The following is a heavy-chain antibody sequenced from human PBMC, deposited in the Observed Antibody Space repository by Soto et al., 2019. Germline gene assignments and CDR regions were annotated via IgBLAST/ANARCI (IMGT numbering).Heavy chain of an antibody. Sequence: QFQLVQSGAEVKKPESSVKVSCKAPGCTFSTYAISRVRQAPGQGLEWMGGIIPMFGTANYAQRFQDRVTITADESTNTVYMELSSLRSEDTAVYFCASGIQLWLRRINNGYSGWGQGTLVTVSS. CDR1: GCTFSTYA. V-gene: IGHV1-69*12. J-gene: IGHJ4*02. CDR2: IIPMFGTA. CDR3: ASGIQLWLRRINNGYSG. D-gene: IGHD5-18*01.